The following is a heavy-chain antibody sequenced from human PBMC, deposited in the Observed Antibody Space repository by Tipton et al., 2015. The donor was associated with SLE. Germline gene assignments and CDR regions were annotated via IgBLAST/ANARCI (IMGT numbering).Heavy chain of an antibody. CDR3: ARGWTGSGWPFDY. Sequence: LRLSCAVYGGSFSGYYWTWIRQPPGKGLEWIGEINHSGSTNYNPSLKSRVTISVDTSKNQFSLKLSSVTAADTAVYYCARGWTGSGWPFDYWGQGTLVTVSS. V-gene: IGHV4-34*01. D-gene: IGHD6-19*01. CDR1: GGSFSGYY. J-gene: IGHJ4*02. CDR2: INHSGST.